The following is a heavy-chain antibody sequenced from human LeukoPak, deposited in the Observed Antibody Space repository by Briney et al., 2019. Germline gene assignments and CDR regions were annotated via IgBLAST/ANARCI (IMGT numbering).Heavy chain of an antibody. Sequence: ASVKVSCKASGYTFTGYYIHCVRQAPGQGLEWRGLINPSDGTTSYAQKFQGRVSMTRDTSTSTVYMELSSLRSEDTAVYYCARAPANKYDSRLPEDYWGQGTLVTVSS. V-gene: IGHV1-46*01. D-gene: IGHD3-22*01. CDR1: GYTFTGYY. J-gene: IGHJ4*02. CDR2: INPSDGTT. CDR3: ARAPANKYDSRLPEDY.